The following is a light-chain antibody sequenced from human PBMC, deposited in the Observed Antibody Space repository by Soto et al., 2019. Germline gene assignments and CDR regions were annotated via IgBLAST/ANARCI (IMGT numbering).Light chain of an antibody. CDR3: QQHYTTPYT. J-gene: IGKJ1*01. Sequence: DVVMAQSPDSLAVSLGETATINCKSSQSVLYSANNKDYLVWFQQKPGQPPKLLISWASTRKSGVPDRFSGSGSGSNFTLTISSLQAEDVAVYYCQQHYTTPYTFGQGTKVEIK. CDR2: WAS. V-gene: IGKV4-1*01. CDR1: QSVLYSANNKDY.